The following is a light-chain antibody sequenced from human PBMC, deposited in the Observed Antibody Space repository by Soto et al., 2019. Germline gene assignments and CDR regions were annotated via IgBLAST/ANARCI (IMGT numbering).Light chain of an antibody. V-gene: IGKV3-15*01. CDR1: QSVRTK. CDR2: GAS. J-gene: IGKJ5*01. CDR3: QQYNSWPPIT. Sequence: VGVTQSPDTVYVSTGGGATLSCRASQSVRTKLAWYQQKAGQAPRLLIYGASTRATGIPDRFSGSGSGTEFTLTISSLQSEDFAVYYCQQYNSWPPITFGQGTRLENK.